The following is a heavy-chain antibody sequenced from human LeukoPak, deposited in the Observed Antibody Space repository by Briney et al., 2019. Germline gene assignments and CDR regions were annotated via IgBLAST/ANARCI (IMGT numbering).Heavy chain of an antibody. D-gene: IGHD1-26*01. CDR2: ISGSGGST. CDR1: GFTFSSYA. CDR3: AKGGSYQQMYYFDY. V-gene: IGHV3-23*01. J-gene: IGHJ4*02. Sequence: GGSLRLSCAASGFTFSSYAMSWVRQAPGKGLEWVSAISGSGGSTYYADSVKGRFTISRDNSKNTLYLQVNSLRAEDTAVYYCAKGGSYQQMYYFDYWGQGTLVTVSS.